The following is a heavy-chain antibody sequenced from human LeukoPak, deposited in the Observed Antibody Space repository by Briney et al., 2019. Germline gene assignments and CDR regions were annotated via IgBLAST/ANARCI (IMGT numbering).Heavy chain of an antibody. D-gene: IGHD3-16*02. CDR2: INSDGSST. CDR3: ARGDYVWGSYRLYYFDY. V-gene: IGHV3-74*01. J-gene: IGHJ4*02. CDR1: GFTFSPYW. Sequence: PGGSLGLSCAASGFTFSPYWMHWVRQAPGKGLVWVSRINSDGSSTSYADSVKGRFTISRDNAKNTLYLQMNSLRAEDTAVYYCARGDYVWGSYRLYYFDYWGQGTLVTVSS.